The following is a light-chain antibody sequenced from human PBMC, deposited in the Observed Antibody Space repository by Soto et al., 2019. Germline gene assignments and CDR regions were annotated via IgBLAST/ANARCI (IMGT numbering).Light chain of an antibody. V-gene: IGKV3-20*01. CDR2: DAS. CDR3: QQYGSSLGVT. J-gene: IGKJ4*01. CDR1: QSVSSN. Sequence: ELVFAQAPSTLSLCRWETAPPSRRVSQSVSSNLAWYQQKPGQAPRLLIYDASNRATGIPARFSGSGSGTDFTLTISRLEPEDFAVYYCQQYGSSLGVTFGGGTKVDI.